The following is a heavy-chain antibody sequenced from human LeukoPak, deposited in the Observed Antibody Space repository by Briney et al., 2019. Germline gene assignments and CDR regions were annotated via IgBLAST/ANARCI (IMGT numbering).Heavy chain of an antibody. V-gene: IGHV4-59*01. J-gene: IGHJ5*02. Sequence: SETLSLTCTASGGSISSYYWSWIRQPPGKGLEWIGYIYYSGSTNYNPSLKSRVTISVDTSKNQFSLKLSSVTAADTAVYYCARTSSSGYYFRWYDPWGQGTLVTVSS. CDR2: IYYSGST. CDR3: ARTSSSGYYFRWYDP. CDR1: GGSISSYY. D-gene: IGHD3-22*01.